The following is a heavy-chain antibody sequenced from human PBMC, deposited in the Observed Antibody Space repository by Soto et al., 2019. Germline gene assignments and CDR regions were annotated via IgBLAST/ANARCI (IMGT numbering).Heavy chain of an antibody. CDR2: ISYDGSNK. V-gene: IGHV3-30-3*01. CDR3: ARNIYSGYEYYYYYYGMDV. J-gene: IGHJ6*02. D-gene: IGHD5-12*01. Sequence: LRLSCAASGFTFSSYAMHWVRQAPGRGLEWVAVISYDGSNKYYADSVKGRFTISRDNSKNTLYLQMNSLRAEDTAVYYCARNIYSGYEYYYYYYGMDVWGQGTTVTVSS. CDR1: GFTFSSYA.